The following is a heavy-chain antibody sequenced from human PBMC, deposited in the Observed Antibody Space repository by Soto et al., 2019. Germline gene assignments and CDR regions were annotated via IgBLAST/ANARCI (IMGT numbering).Heavy chain of an antibody. D-gene: IGHD2-21*02. V-gene: IGHV3-72*01. Sequence: GGSLRLSCAASGFAFSDHYMDWVRQAPGKGLEWVGRSRNKLNSYITEYAASVKGRFTISRDDSKNSLYLQMKSLISADTAVYYCARVHVVMTAIQRAYFDYWGQGTRVTVSS. CDR1: GFAFSDHY. CDR3: ARVHVVMTAIQRAYFDY. J-gene: IGHJ4*02. CDR2: SRNKLNSYIT.